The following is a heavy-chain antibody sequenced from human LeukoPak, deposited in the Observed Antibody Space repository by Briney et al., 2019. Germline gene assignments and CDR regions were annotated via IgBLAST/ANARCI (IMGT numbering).Heavy chain of an antibody. D-gene: IGHD6-13*01. CDR1: GYTFTGYY. CDR2: INPDSGGT. CDR3: ARWSAGWFDP. Sequence: ASVKVSCKASGYTFTGYYMHWVRQAPGHGLGWMGWINPDSGGTNYAQKFQGRVTMTRDTSINTAYMELSRLRSDDTAVYYCARWSAGWFDPWGQRTLVTVSS. J-gene: IGHJ5*02. V-gene: IGHV1-2*02.